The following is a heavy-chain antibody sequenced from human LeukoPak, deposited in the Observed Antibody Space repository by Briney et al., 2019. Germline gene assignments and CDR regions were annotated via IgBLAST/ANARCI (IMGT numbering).Heavy chain of an antibody. Sequence: GASVKVSCKASGGTFSIYAISWVRQAPGQGLEWMGGIIPIFGTANYAQKFQGRVTIPADESTSTAYMELSSLRSEDTAVYYCARKDCSGGSCQLLNYGDYEDHAFDIWGQGTMVTVSS. V-gene: IGHV1-69*13. CDR3: ARKDCSGGSCQLLNYGDYEDHAFDI. D-gene: IGHD2-15*01. CDR2: IIPIFGTA. J-gene: IGHJ3*02. CDR1: GGTFSIYA.